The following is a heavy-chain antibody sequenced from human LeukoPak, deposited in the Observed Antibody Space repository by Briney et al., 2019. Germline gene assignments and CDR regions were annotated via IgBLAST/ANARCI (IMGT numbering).Heavy chain of an antibody. CDR2: ISGSGGST. CDR1: GFPPRSYA. J-gene: IGHJ4*02. D-gene: IGHD6-19*01. CDR3: AKSAVAGWRFDY. V-gene: IGHV3-23*01. Sequence: GSLKLSCAASGFPPRSYAMSWVRPAPGKGLEWVSTISGSGGSTYYADSVKGRFTISRDNSKNTLYLQMNSLRAEDTAVYYCAKSAVAGWRFDYWGQGTLVTVSS.